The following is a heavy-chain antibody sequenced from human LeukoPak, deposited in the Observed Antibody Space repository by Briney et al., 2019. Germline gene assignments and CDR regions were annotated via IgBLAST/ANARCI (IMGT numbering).Heavy chain of an antibody. D-gene: IGHD6-13*01. CDR1: GFTFSSYS. J-gene: IGHJ4*02. CDR2: ISSSSSYI. V-gene: IGHV3-21*01. Sequence: GGSLRLPCAASGFTFSSYSMNWVRQAPGRGLEWVSSISSSSSYIYYADSVKGRFTISRDNAKNSLYLQMNSLRAEDTAVYYCARAQELADFDYWGQGTLVTVSS. CDR3: ARAQELADFDY.